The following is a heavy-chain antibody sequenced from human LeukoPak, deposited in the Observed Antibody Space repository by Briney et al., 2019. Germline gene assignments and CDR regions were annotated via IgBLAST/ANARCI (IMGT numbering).Heavy chain of an antibody. CDR2: IRYDGSKK. V-gene: IGHV3-30*02. J-gene: IGHJ4*02. D-gene: IGHD3-16*01. CDR1: GFTFTSYG. Sequence: PGGSLRLSCAASGFTFTSYGMNWVRQAPGKGLEWVAFIRYDGSKKYSADSVKGRFTISRDNSKNTLYLQMNSLKTEDTAVYYCALDYPGGYWGQGTLVTVSS. CDR3: ALDYPGGY.